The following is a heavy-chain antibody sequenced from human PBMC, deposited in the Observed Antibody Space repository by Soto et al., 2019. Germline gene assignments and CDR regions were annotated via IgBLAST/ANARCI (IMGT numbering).Heavy chain of an antibody. J-gene: IGHJ4*02. CDR3: ARESEDLTSNFDY. Sequence: PGGSLRLSCAASGLTFPRYSMNWVRQAPGKGLEWVSSISSTTNYIYYGDSMKGRFTISRDNAKNSLYLEMNSLRAEDTAVYYCARESEDLTSNFDYWGQGTLVTVSS. V-gene: IGHV3-21*06. CDR1: GLTFPRYS. CDR2: ISSTTNYI.